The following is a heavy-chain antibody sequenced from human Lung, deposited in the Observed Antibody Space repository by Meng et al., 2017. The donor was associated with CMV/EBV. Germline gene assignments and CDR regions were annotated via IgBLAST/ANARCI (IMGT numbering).Heavy chain of an antibody. D-gene: IGHD6-13*01. CDR3: AKAFSSSWYREYYDY. V-gene: IGHV3-23*01. CDR2: ITASGGST. CDR1: GFTFSSSA. J-gene: IGHJ4*02. Sequence: GGSXRLXCAASGFTFSSSAMSWVRQAPGKGLEWVSAITASGGSTYHADSVRGRFTISRDNSKNTLYLQLNSLRVEDTAVYYCAKAFSSSWYREYYDYWGRGTLVTVSS.